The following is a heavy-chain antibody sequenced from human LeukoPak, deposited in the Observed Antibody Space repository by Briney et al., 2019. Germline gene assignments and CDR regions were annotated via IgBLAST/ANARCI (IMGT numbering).Heavy chain of an antibody. CDR1: GGTFSSYA. D-gene: IGHD3-9*01. V-gene: IGHV1-69*13. J-gene: IGHJ6*02. CDR2: IIPIFGTA. CDR3: ARGRAYYDILTGYYTPDYYYYGMDV. Sequence: ASVKVSCKASGGTFSSYAISWVRQAPGQGLEWMGGIIPIFGTANYAQKFQGRVTITADESTSTAYMELSSLRSGDTAVYYCARGRAYYDILTGYYTPDYYYYGMDVWGQGTTVTVSS.